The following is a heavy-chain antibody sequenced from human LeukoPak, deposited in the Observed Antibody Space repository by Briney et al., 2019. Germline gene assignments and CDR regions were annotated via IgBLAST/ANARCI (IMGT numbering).Heavy chain of an antibody. J-gene: IGHJ4*02. CDR1: GYTFTSYG. CDR3: ARDLITYYYDSSGYYLLDY. D-gene: IGHD3-22*01. CDR2: ISAYNGNT. Sequence: GASVKVSCKASGYTFTSYGISWVRRAPGQGLEWMGWISAYNGNTNYAQKLQGRVTMTIDTSTSTAYMELRSLRSDDTAVYYCARDLITYYYDSSGYYLLDYWGQGTLVTVSS. V-gene: IGHV1-18*01.